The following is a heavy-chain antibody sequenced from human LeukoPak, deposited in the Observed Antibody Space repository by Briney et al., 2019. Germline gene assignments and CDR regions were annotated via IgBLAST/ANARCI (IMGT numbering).Heavy chain of an antibody. J-gene: IGHJ4*02. V-gene: IGHV3-30*18. CDR3: AKASSNYFYYFEY. D-gene: IGHD2/OR15-2a*01. Sequence: GRSLRVSCAASGFTFSSSDMHWVRQAPGKGLEWVAVISYDATNKYYADSVKGRFTLSRDNSKNTLYLQTNTLRDEDTAVYYCAKASSNYFYYFEYWGQGTLATVSS. CDR1: GFTFSSSD. CDR2: ISYDATNK.